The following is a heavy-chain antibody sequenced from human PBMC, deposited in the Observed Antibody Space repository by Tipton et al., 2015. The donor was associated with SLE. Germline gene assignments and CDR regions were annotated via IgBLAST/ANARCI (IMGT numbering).Heavy chain of an antibody. Sequence: TLSLTCTVSGGSISSSSYYWSWIRQPPGKGLEWIGYIYYSGSTNYNPSLKSRVTISVDTSKNQFSLKLSSVTAADTAVYYCARESDYDFWSGSFDYWGQGTLVTVSS. CDR3: ARESDYDFWSGSFDY. CDR1: GGSISSSSYY. J-gene: IGHJ4*02. D-gene: IGHD3-3*01. CDR2: IYYSGST. V-gene: IGHV4-61*01.